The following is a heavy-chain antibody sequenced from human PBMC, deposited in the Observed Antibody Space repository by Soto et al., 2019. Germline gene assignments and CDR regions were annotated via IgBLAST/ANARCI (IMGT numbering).Heavy chain of an antibody. Sequence: SETLSLTCTVSGGSISSGDYYWSWIRQPPGKGLEWIGYIYYSGSTYYNPSLKSRVTISVDTSKNQFSLKLSSATAADTAVYYCARGGYDFWSGYYYYYGMDVWGQGTTVTVSS. CDR2: IYYSGST. CDR3: ARGGYDFWSGYYYYYGMDV. V-gene: IGHV4-30-4*01. D-gene: IGHD3-3*01. CDR1: GGSISSGDYY. J-gene: IGHJ6*02.